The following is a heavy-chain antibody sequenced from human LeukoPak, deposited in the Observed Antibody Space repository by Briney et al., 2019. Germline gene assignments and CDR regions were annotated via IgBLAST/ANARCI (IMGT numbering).Heavy chain of an antibody. CDR2: IYHSGST. CDR1: GGSISSGGYS. V-gene: IGHV4-30-2*01. Sequence: SETLSLTCAVSGGSISSGGYSWSWIRQPPGKGLEWIGYIYHSGSTYYNPSLKSRVTISVDRSKNQFSLKLSSVTAADTAVYYCARGEGGAADYWGQGTLVTVSS. J-gene: IGHJ4*02. D-gene: IGHD1-26*01. CDR3: ARGEGGAADY.